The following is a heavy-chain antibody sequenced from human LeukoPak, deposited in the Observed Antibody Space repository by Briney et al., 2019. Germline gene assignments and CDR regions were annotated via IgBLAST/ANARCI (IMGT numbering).Heavy chain of an antibody. V-gene: IGHV4-39*01. CDR1: GGSISSSSYY. J-gene: IGHJ6*03. CDR3: ARHLIGAVATIVYYYYYMDV. CDR2: IYYSGST. D-gene: IGHD5-12*01. Sequence: SETLSLTCTVSGGSISSSSYYWGWIRQPPGKGLEWIGSIYYSGSTYYNPSLKSRVTISVDTSKNQFSLKLSSVTAADTAVYYCARHLIGAVATIVYYYYYMDVWGKGTTVTVSS.